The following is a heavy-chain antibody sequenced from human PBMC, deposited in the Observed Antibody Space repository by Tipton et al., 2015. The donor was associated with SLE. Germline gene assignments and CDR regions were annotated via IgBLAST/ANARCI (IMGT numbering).Heavy chain of an antibody. V-gene: IGHV3-21*01. CDR3: ARGSSGLSYYFDY. CDR2: ISSRSNYI. Sequence: GSLRLSCAASGFSFNTYTITWVRQVPGKGLEWVSSISSRSNYIKYADSLKGRFTISRDNAKNSLYLQMNSLRAEDTAVYYCARGSSGLSYYFDYWGQGTLVTVSS. J-gene: IGHJ4*02. D-gene: IGHD3-22*01. CDR1: GFSFNTYT.